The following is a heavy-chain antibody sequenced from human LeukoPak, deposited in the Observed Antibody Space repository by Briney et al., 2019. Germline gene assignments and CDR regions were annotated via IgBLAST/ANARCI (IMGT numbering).Heavy chain of an antibody. V-gene: IGHV1-2*03. D-gene: IGHD1-14*01. Sequence: LGASVKVSCKASGYTFTGYYMHWVRQAPGQGLEWMGWMHPDSGGTKCAQKFQGRLTMTRDTSISTGYMELTRLRSDDTAIYYCARFGTDALDIWGQGTMVTVSS. CDR2: MHPDSGGT. CDR1: GYTFTGYY. J-gene: IGHJ3*02. CDR3: ARFGTDALDI.